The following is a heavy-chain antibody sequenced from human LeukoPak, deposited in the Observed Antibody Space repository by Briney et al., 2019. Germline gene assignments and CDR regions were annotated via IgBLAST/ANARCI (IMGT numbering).Heavy chain of an antibody. CDR3: ASHTYYYSSGSFAY. J-gene: IGHJ4*02. Sequence: ASVKVSCKASGYTFTSYDINWVRQATGQGPEWLGWMNPSSGNTGYAQRFQGRVTMTRDTSINTAYLELSSLRSEDTAVYYCASHTYYYSSGSFAYWGQGTLVTVSS. CDR1: GYTFTSYD. V-gene: IGHV1-8*01. D-gene: IGHD3-10*01. CDR2: MNPSSGNT.